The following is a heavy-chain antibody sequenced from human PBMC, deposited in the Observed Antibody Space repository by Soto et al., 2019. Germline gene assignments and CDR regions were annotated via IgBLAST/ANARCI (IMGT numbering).Heavy chain of an antibody. CDR2: IFPRDSDT. Sequence: GESLKISCEGSGYGFSNYWIGWVRQKSGKGLEWMGIIFPRDSDTKYNPSLQGQVSISADNSVATAYLHLSSLKPSDSAIYYCARHLYTVDNGNLLVDFWGQGTPVTVSS. CDR1: GYGFSNYW. CDR3: ARHLYTVDNGNLLVDF. V-gene: IGHV5-51*01. D-gene: IGHD1-1*01. J-gene: IGHJ4*02.